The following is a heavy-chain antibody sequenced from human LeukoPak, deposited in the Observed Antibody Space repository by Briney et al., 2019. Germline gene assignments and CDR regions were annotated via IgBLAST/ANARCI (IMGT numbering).Heavy chain of an antibody. Sequence: GGSLTLSCAASGFTFSSYGMQWLRPAPGKGLEGVVVISHDGSNKSYTDSVKGRFTIYRDNSKNTLYLQMNRLRAEDTAVYYWAKGSGIAAAGPRVLDVWGKGTTVTVSS. J-gene: IGHJ6*04. D-gene: IGHD6-13*01. V-gene: IGHV3-30*18. CDR1: GFTFSSYG. CDR2: ISHDGSNK. CDR3: AKGSGIAAAGPRVLDV.